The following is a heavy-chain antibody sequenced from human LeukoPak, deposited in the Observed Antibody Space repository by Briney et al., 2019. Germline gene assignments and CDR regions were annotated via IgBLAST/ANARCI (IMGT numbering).Heavy chain of an antibody. J-gene: IGHJ4*02. V-gene: IGHV4-38-2*02. CDR3: TSRIFDSPDY. CDR2: ISYSGST. Sequence: PSETLSLTCTVSGYSISSGYYWGWTRQPPGKGLEWIGSISYSGSTQYNPSLKSRVTISVDTSKNQFSLKLNSVTAADTAFYYCTSRIFDSPDYWGQGTLVTVSS. CDR1: GYSISSGYY. D-gene: IGHD2-15*01.